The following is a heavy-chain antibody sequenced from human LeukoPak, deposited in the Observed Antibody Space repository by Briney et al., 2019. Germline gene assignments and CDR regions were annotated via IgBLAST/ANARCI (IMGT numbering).Heavy chain of an antibody. CDR2: ISSNGGST. V-gene: IGHV3-64*01. CDR3: AREDYDSSGLYFQH. D-gene: IGHD3-22*01. Sequence: PGGSVRLSCAASGFTFSSYAMHWVRQAPGKGLEYVSAISSNGGSTYYANSVKGRFTISRDNSKNTLYLQMGSLRAEDMAVYYCAREDYDSSGLYFQHWGQGTLVTVSS. CDR1: GFTFSSYA. J-gene: IGHJ1*01.